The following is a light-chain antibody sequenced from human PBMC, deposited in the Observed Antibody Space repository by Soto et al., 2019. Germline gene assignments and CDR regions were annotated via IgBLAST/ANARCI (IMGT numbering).Light chain of an antibody. CDR3: QNYNSAPLT. CDR2: KAS. V-gene: IGKV1-5*03. J-gene: IGKJ4*01. CDR1: RSIINW. Sequence: DIQLTQSPSTLSASVGDRVTITCRASRSIINWLAWYQQKSGKGPKLLIYKASNLQTGVPSRFSGSGYGTEFTLTISSLQPEDVATYYCQNYNSAPLTFGGGTKVEIK.